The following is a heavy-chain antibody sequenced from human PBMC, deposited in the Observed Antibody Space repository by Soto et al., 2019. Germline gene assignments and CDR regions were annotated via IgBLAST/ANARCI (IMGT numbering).Heavy chain of an antibody. D-gene: IGHD3-22*01. CDR2: TYYRSKWYN. V-gene: IGHV6-1*01. Sequence: SQTLSLTCAISGDSVSSNSAAWNWIRQSPSRGLEWLGRTYYRSKWYNDYAVSVKSRITINPDTSKNQFSLQLNSVTPEDTAVYYCAIANYDSSGYYTPGGYWFDPWGQGTLVTVSS. J-gene: IGHJ5*02. CDR3: AIANYDSSGYYTPGGYWFDP. CDR1: GDSVSSNSAA.